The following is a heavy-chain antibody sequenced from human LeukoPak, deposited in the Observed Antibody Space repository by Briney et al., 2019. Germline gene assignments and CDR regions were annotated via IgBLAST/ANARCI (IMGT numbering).Heavy chain of an antibody. CDR1: GGTFSSYA. CDR3: ATRYSSSSKLVDY. Sequence: ASVKVSCKASGGTFSSYAISWVRQAPRQGLEWMGGIIPIFGTANYAQKFQGRVTITTDESTSTAYMELSSLRSEDTAVYYCATRYSSSSKLVDYWGQGTLVTVSS. V-gene: IGHV1-69*05. J-gene: IGHJ4*02. D-gene: IGHD6-6*01. CDR2: IIPIFGTA.